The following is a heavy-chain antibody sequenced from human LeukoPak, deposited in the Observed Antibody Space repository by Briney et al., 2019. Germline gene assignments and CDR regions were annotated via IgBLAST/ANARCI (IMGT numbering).Heavy chain of an antibody. J-gene: IGHJ4*02. D-gene: IGHD2-2*01. V-gene: IGHV3-11*06. CDR2: ISSSSSYI. CDR1: GFTFSDYY. CDR3: ARAKDIVVVPAASDY. Sequence: GGSLRLSCAASGFTFSDYYMSWVRQAPGKGLEWVSSISSSSSYIYYADSVKGRFTISRDNAKNSLYLQMNSLRAEDTAVYYCARAKDIVVVPAASDYWGQGTLVTVSS.